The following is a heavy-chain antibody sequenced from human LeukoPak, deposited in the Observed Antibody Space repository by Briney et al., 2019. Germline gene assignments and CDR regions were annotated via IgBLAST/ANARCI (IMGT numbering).Heavy chain of an antibody. D-gene: IGHD6-19*01. Sequence: SETLSLTCTVSGGSISSSTYYWGWIRQPPGKGLEWIGSIHYSGSTYYNPSLKSRVTISVDTSRNLFPLKLSSVTAADTAVYYCARRGIALTGSWNWYFDLWGRGTLVTVSS. J-gene: IGHJ2*01. CDR1: GGSISSSTYY. CDR3: ARRGIALTGSWNWYFDL. V-gene: IGHV4-39*01. CDR2: IHYSGST.